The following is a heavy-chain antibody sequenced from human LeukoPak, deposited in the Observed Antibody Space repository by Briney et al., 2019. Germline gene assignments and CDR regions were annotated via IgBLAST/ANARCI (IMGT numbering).Heavy chain of an antibody. V-gene: IGHV4-30-4*01. CDR2: IYYSGST. CDR3: ARVVPAAIDRGTYNWFDP. D-gene: IGHD2-2*01. Sequence: SETLSLTCTVSGGSISSGDYYWSWIRQPPGKGLEWIGYIYYSGSTYYNPSLKSRVTISVDTSKNQFSLKLSSVTAADTAVYCCARVVPAAIDRGTYNWFDPWGQGTLVTVSS. J-gene: IGHJ5*02. CDR1: GGSISSGDYY.